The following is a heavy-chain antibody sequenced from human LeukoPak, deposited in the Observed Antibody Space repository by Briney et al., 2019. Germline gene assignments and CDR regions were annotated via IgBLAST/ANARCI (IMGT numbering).Heavy chain of an antibody. J-gene: IGHJ3*02. V-gene: IGHV4-59*01. D-gene: IGHD4-23*01. Sequence: SETLSLTCTVSGGSISSYYWSWIRQPPGKGLEWIGYIYYSGSTNYNPSLKSRVTISVDTSSNQFSLKLTSVTSADTALYYRARVLRGGNSGYALDIWGQGTMLTVSS. CDR2: IYYSGST. CDR3: ARVLRGGNSGYALDI. CDR1: GGSISSYY.